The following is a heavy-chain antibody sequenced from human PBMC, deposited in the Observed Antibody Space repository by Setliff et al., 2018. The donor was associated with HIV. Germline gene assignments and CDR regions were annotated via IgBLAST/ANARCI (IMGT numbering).Heavy chain of an antibody. V-gene: IGHV1-69*13. Sequence: ASVKVSCKASGGTFSSYAISWVRQAPGQGLEWMGGIIPIFGTTNYAQKFQGRVTITADEWTSTAYMELSSLRSEDTAVYYCAREVYYDSSPGGHDAFDIWGQGTMVTVSS. CDR3: AREVYYDSSPGGHDAFDI. J-gene: IGHJ3*02. CDR1: GGTFSSYA. D-gene: IGHD3-22*01. CDR2: IIPIFGTT.